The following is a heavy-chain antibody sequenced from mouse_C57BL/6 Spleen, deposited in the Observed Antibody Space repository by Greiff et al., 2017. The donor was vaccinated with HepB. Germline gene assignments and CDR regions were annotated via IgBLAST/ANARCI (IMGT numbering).Heavy chain of an antibody. J-gene: IGHJ3*01. D-gene: IGHD2-2*01. V-gene: IGHV5-9-1*02. CDR3: TREEGYGYDGAWFAY. Sequence: EVHLVESGEGLVKPGGSLKLSCAASGFTFSSYAMSWVRQTPEKRLEWVAYISSGGDYIYYADTVKGRFTISRDNARNTLYLQMSSLKSEDTAMYYCTREEGYGYDGAWFAYWGQGTLVTVSA. CDR2: ISSGGDYI. CDR1: GFTFSSYA.